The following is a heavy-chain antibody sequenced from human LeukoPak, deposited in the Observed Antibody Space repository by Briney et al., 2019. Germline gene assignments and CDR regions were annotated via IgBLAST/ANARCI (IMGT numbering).Heavy chain of an antibody. CDR2: ISSSGSYT. J-gene: IGHJ4*02. V-gene: IGHV3-11*06. D-gene: IGHD6-13*01. Sequence: GGSLRLSCEASGFIFSDYYMTWIRQAPGKGLEFISFISSSGSYTNSADSVKGRFAISRDNAKNSLYLQMNSLRAEDTAVYYCARVYGVLGSRDQQLMHWGQGTLVTVSS. CDR1: GFIFSDYY. CDR3: ARVYGVLGSRDQQLMH.